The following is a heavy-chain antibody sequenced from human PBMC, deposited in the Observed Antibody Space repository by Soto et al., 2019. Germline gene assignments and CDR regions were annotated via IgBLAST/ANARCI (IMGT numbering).Heavy chain of an antibody. V-gene: IGHV2-5*02. J-gene: IGHJ4*02. CDR2: IYGDDDK. Sequence: QITLKESGPTLVKPTQTLTLTCTFSGFSLSTSAVGVGWIRQAPGKALEWLTVIYGDDDKRSSPSLRSRLTITKDTSKSQVVLTMTNMDPMDTATYYCAHRHRDSAGLFDYWGQGTLVTVSS. CDR3: AHRHRDSAGLFDY. CDR1: GFSLSTSAVG.